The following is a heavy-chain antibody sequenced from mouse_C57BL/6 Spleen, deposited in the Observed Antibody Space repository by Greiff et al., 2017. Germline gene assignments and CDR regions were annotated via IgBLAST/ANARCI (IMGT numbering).Heavy chain of an antibody. Sequence: VQLQQSGAELVKPGASVKLSCTASGFNIKDYYMHWVKQRTEQGLEWIGRIDPEDGETQYAPKFQGKATITADTASNTAYLQLSSLTSEDTAVYYCARRDYDGYYWFAYWGQGTLVTVSA. D-gene: IGHD2-3*01. V-gene: IGHV14-2*01. J-gene: IGHJ3*01. CDR1: GFNIKDYY. CDR3: ARRDYDGYYWFAY. CDR2: IDPEDGET.